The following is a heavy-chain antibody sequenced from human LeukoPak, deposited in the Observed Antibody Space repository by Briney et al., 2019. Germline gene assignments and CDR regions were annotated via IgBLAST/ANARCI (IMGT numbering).Heavy chain of an antibody. CDR3: ATDLFTGSGTLDY. Sequence: ASVKVSCKVSGYSLTELSMHWVRQAPGKGLEWMGGFDPEDGETIYAQKFQGRVTMTEDTSTDTAYMELSSLRSEDTAVYYCATDLFTGSGTLDYWGQGTLVTVSS. D-gene: IGHD3-10*01. CDR1: GYSLTELS. J-gene: IGHJ4*02. CDR2: FDPEDGET. V-gene: IGHV1-24*01.